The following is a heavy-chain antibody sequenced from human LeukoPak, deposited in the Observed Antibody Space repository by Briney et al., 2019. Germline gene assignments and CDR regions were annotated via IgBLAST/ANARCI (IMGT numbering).Heavy chain of an antibody. Sequence: SQTLSLTCTVSGGSISSGSYDRSWIRQPPGKGLEWIGEINHSGSTNYNPSLKSRVTISVDTSKNQFSLKLSSVTAADTAVYYCARRRYSSSSRRAFDIWGQGTMVTVSS. CDR2: INHSGST. CDR1: GGSISSGSYD. J-gene: IGHJ3*02. V-gene: IGHV4-39*07. D-gene: IGHD6-13*01. CDR3: ARRRYSSSSRRAFDI.